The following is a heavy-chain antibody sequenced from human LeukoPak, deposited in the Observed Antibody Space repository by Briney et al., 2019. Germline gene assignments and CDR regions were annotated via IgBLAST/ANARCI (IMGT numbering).Heavy chain of an antibody. V-gene: IGHV3-64*01. J-gene: IGHJ4*02. Sequence: GGSLRLSCAASGFTFSSYAMHWVRQAPGKGLEYVSAISSNGGSTYYANSVKGRFTISRGNSKNTLYLQMGSLRAEDMAVYYCARCRDGYNYDYREGHPPLGYWGQGTLVTVSS. CDR3: ARCRDGYNYDYREGHPPLGY. D-gene: IGHD5-24*01. CDR1: GFTFSSYA. CDR2: ISSNGGST.